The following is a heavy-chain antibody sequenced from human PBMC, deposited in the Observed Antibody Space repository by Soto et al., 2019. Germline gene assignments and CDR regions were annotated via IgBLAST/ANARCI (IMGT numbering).Heavy chain of an antibody. CDR2: ISGSGGTT. D-gene: IGHD3-3*01. Sequence: GGSLRLSCAASGFTFNIYAMSWVRQAPGKGLEWVSAISGSGGTTYYADSVKGRFTISRDNSKNTLYLQMNSLRAEDTAVYYCAKDAFGFGMVILGGDWFDPRGQGALVTVSS. CDR1: GFTFNIYA. CDR3: AKDAFGFGMVILGGDWFDP. J-gene: IGHJ5*02. V-gene: IGHV3-23*01.